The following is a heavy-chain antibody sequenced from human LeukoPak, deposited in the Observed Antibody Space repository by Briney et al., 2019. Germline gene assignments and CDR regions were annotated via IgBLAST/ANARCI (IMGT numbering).Heavy chain of an antibody. V-gene: IGHV1-69*13. CDR1: GGTFSSYA. Sequence: SVKFSCKASGGTFSSYAISWVRQAPGQGLEWMGGIIPIFGTANYAQKFQGRVTITADESTSTAYMELSSLRSEDTAVYYCARGGRQWLVQRTFDYWGQGTLVTVSS. CDR3: ARGGRQWLVQRTFDY. J-gene: IGHJ4*02. D-gene: IGHD6-19*01. CDR2: IIPIFGTA.